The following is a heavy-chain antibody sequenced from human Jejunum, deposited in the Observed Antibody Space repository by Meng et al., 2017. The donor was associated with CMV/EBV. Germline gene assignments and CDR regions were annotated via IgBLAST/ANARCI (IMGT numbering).Heavy chain of an antibody. Sequence: ASVISVNSYWSWLRQTPGKGLEWIGYIFHSGSPNYHPSLESRVTISVDTSKNQFSLKLSSVTAADTAVYYCARQGDNNYYYTMDVWGQGTTVTVSS. J-gene: IGHJ6*02. D-gene: IGHD2-15*01. CDR3: ARQGDNNYYYTMDV. CDR1: ASVISVNSY. CDR2: IFHSGSP. V-gene: IGHV4-61*07.